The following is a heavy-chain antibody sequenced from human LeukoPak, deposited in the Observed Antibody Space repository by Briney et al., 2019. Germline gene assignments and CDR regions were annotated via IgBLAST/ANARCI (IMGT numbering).Heavy chain of an antibody. CDR2: IYPGDSDT. CDR3: ARGGRNCSGGSCYSGYSGSYPFDY. CDR1: GYSFTSYW. D-gene: IGHD2-15*01. V-gene: IGHV5-51*01. Sequence: GESLKISCKGSGYSFTSYWIGWVRQMPGKGLALMGIIYPGDSDTRYSPSFQGQVTISADKSISTAYLQWSSLKASDTAMYYCARGGRNCSGGSCYSGYSGSYPFDYWGQGTLVTVSS. J-gene: IGHJ4*02.